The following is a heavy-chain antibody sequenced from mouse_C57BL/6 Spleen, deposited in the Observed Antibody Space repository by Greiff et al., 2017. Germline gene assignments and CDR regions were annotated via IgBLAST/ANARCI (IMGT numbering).Heavy chain of an antibody. J-gene: IGHJ4*01. CDR1: GFTFSDYG. Sequence: EVKVEASGGGLVKPGGSLKLSCAASGFTFSDYGMHWVRQAPEKGLEWVAYISSGSSTIYYADTVKGRFTISRDNAKNTLFLQMTSLRSEDTAMYYCARRPSYYAMDYWGQGTSVTVSS. V-gene: IGHV5-17*01. CDR3: ARRPSYYAMDY. CDR2: ISSGSSTI.